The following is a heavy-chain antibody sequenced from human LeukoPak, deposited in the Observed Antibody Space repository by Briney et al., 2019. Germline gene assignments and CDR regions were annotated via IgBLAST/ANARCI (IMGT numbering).Heavy chain of an antibody. CDR2: ISSSSDSI. CDR3: ARAMRSGYDY. D-gene: IGHD5-12*01. CDR1: GFAFSSYG. J-gene: IGHJ4*02. V-gene: IGHV3-48*02. Sequence: GGSLRLSCTACGFAFSSYGMNWVRQATGKRLEWVSYISSSSDSIYYADSVKGRFTIYRENAENSLYLQMNSLRDEDMAVYYCARAMRSGYDYWGQGTLVTVSS.